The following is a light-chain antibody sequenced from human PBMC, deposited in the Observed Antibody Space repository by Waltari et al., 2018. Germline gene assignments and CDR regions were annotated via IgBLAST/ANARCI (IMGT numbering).Light chain of an antibody. CDR1: SSDVGGYNY. V-gene: IGLV2-14*03. CDR3: SSFTTSSTYV. Sequence: QSALTQPASVSGSPGQSITISCSGSSSDVGGYNYVSWYQQHPDKVPNLLIYDVTYRPSGVSNRFSGSKSGNTASLTISGLQAEDEADYYCSSFTTSSTYVFGTGTRVTVL. CDR2: DVT. J-gene: IGLJ1*01.